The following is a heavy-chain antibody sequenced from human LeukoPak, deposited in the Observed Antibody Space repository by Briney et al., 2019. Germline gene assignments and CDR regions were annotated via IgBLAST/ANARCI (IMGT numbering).Heavy chain of an antibody. CDR3: VKDLVAASENVRGWYPMDY. CDR1: GFTFAEYT. V-gene: IGHV3-43*01. Sequence: GGSLRLSCAASGFTFAEYTMHWVRQAPGKGVEWVSLISWNGARIHYGDSVKGRFTISRDNSKTSLYLQMNSLRTEDTALYYCVKDLVAASENVRGWYPMDYWGQGTLVTVSS. J-gene: IGHJ4*02. D-gene: IGHD6-19*01. CDR2: ISWNGARI.